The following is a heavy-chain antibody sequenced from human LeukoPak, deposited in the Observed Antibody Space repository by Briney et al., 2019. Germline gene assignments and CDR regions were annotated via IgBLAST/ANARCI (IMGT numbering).Heavy chain of an antibody. J-gene: IGHJ4*02. CDR3: ARGVNEDYYDSSGLDY. V-gene: IGHV1-18*01. CDR1: GYTFTSYG. D-gene: IGHD3-22*01. Sequence: ASVKVSCKASGYTFTSYGISWVRQAPGQGLEWMGWISAYNGNTNYAQKLQGRVTMTTDTSTSTAYMELRSLRSDDTAVYYCARGVNEDYYDSSGLDYWGQGTLVTVSS. CDR2: ISAYNGNT.